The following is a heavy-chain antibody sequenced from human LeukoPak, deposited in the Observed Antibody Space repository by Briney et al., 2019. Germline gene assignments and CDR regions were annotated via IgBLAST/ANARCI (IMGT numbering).Heavy chain of an antibody. CDR1: GGTFSSYA. D-gene: IGHD3-9*01. CDR2: IIPIFGTA. Sequence: SVKVSCKASGGTFSSYAISWVRQAPGQGLEWMGGIIPIFGTANYAQRFQGRVTITADESTSTAYMELSSLRSEDTAVYYCARVLRYYDILTGYYTEAHFDYWGQGTLVTVSS. J-gene: IGHJ4*02. V-gene: IGHV1-69*01. CDR3: ARVLRYYDILTGYYTEAHFDY.